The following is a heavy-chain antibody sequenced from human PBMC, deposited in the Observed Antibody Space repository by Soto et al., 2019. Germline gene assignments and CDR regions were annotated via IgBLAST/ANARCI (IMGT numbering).Heavy chain of an antibody. J-gene: IGHJ5*02. Sequence: QVQLVQSGAEVKKPGASVRVSCKASGYTFTTYDINWVRQAAGQGLEWMGWMSPDSGTTGYAQKFQGRVTMTRDTPITTAYLELTSLKSEDTAVYYCSIGRPTPVVKIEVRRGANWFDPWGQGTLVTVSS. CDR1: GYTFTTYD. CDR3: SIGRPTPVVKIEVRRGANWFDP. V-gene: IGHV1-8*01. CDR2: MSPDSGTT. D-gene: IGHD2-15*01.